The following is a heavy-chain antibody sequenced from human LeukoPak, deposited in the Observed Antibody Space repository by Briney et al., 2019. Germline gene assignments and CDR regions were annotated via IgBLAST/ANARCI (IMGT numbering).Heavy chain of an antibody. CDR2: ISGSGGST. CDR3: AKDFVVVPAAIRASYYYYYGMDV. J-gene: IGHJ6*02. D-gene: IGHD2-2*02. CDR1: GFSFSSYA. Sequence: PGASLRLSCAASGFSFSSYAMSWVRQAPGKGGEWVSAISGSGGSTYYADSVKGRFTNSRDNSKNTLYLQMNSLRAEDTAVYYCAKDFVVVPAAIRASYYYYYGMDVWGQGTTVTVSS. V-gene: IGHV3-23*01.